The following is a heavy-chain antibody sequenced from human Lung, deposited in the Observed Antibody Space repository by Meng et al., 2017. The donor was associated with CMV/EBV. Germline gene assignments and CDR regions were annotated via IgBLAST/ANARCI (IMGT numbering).Heavy chain of an antibody. CDR3: AKDGKSGGYFDY. Sequence: ESCAGVRQPVVPLCLSCVAFGVNTYGMHWVRQATGKGLEWVAFIWFDGSSKYYADSVKGRFSISRDNSKNTLYLQMNSLRPEDTGVYYCAKDGKSGGYFDYWGQGTLVTVSS. CDR2: IWFDGSSK. V-gene: IGHV3-30*02. CDR1: GVNTYG. D-gene: IGHD1-1*01. J-gene: IGHJ4*02.